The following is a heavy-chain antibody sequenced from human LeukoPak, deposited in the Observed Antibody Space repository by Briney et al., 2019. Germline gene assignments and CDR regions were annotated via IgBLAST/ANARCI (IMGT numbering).Heavy chain of an antibody. V-gene: IGHV3-74*01. CDR2: IGGDGSST. Sequence: PGGSLRLSCAASGFTFSSHWMHWVRQVPGKGLEWVSGIGGDGSSTNYADSVRGRFTISRDNAKNTLYLQINSLRAEDTAVYHCASAISYSGGYWGQGTLVTVSS. CDR1: GFTFSSHW. J-gene: IGHJ4*02. D-gene: IGHD3-10*01. CDR3: ASAISYSGGY.